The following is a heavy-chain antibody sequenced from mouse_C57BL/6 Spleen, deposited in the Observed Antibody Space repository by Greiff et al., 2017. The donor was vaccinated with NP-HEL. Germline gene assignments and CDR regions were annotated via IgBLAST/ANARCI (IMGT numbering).Heavy chain of an antibody. D-gene: IGHD1-1*01. V-gene: IGHV2-2*01. CDR1: GFSLTSYG. Sequence: QVQLKESGPGLVQPSQSLSITCTASGFSLTSYGVHWVRQSPGKGLEWLGVIWTGGSTDYNAAFISRLSISTDNSKSQVFFKMNSLQADDTAIYYCARDPSTVVEGDWYFDVWGTGTTVTVSS. CDR2: IWTGGST. CDR3: ARDPSTVVEGDWYFDV. J-gene: IGHJ1*03.